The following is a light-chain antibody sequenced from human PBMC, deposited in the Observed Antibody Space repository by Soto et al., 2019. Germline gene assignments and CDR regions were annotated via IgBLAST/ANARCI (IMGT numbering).Light chain of an antibody. V-gene: IGKV3-20*01. CDR2: ASS. Sequence: EIVLTQSPGTLSLSPVERATLSGKTSQSRGSNFLAWYQHKPGQAPRLLIYASSNRATGIPDRFSGSASGTDFTLTINRLEPEDFAVYYCQLYGISPHFGQGTRLEIK. J-gene: IGKJ5*01. CDR3: QLYGISPH. CDR1: QSRGSNF.